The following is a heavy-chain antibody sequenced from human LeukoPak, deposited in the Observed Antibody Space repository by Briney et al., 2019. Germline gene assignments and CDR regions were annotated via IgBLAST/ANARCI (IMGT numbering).Heavy chain of an antibody. CDR3: ARGHSRGHDAFDI. Sequence: GGALRLSCAASGFTFSSYSMNWVCQAPGKGLEWVSSISSSSSYIYYADSVKGRFTISKDNSKNTLYLQMNSLRAEDTALYYCARGHSRGHDAFDIWGQGTMVTVSS. J-gene: IGHJ3*02. V-gene: IGHV3-21*04. D-gene: IGHD3-22*01. CDR2: ISSSSSYI. CDR1: GFTFSSYS.